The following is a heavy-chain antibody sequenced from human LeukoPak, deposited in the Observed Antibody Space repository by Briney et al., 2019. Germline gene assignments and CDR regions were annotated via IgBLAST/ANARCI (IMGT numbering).Heavy chain of an antibody. CDR2: IYPGDSDT. Sequence: GESLKISCKGSGYSFTSYWIGWVRQMPGKGLEWMGIIYPGDSDTRYSPSFQGQVTISADKSNSTAYLQWSSLKASDTAMYYCARRYYYGSGSYYSYFDYWGQGTLVTVSS. V-gene: IGHV5-51*01. D-gene: IGHD3-10*01. CDR1: GYSFTSYW. CDR3: ARRYYYGSGSYYSYFDY. J-gene: IGHJ4*02.